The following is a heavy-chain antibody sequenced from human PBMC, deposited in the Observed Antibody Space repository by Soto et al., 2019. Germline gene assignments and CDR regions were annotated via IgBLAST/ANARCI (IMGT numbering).Heavy chain of an antibody. CDR2: IWYDGSNK. D-gene: IGHD6-19*01. V-gene: IGHV3-33*01. CDR3: ARDTDGRGWYGGFDY. J-gene: IGHJ4*02. Sequence: HPGGSLRLSCAASGFTFSSYGIHWVRQAPGKGLEWVAVIWYDGSNKYYADSVKGRFTISRDNSKNTLYPQMNSLRAEDTAVYYCARDTDGRGWYGGFDYWGQGALVTVYS. CDR1: GFTFSSYG.